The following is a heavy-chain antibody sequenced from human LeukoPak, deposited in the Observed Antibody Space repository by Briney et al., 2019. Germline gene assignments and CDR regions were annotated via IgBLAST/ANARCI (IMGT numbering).Heavy chain of an antibody. CDR1: GGSFSGYY. J-gene: IGHJ4*02. V-gene: IGHV4-34*01. Sequence: SGTLSLTCAVYGGSFSGYYWSWIRPPPGKGLEWIGEINHSGSANHNPSLKSRVTMSLDTSRNQFSLKLKSVTAADTAVYYCARDSAARGSSSVGIWGQGTLVTVSS. D-gene: IGHD6-13*01. CDR3: ARDSAARGSSSVGI. CDR2: INHSGSA.